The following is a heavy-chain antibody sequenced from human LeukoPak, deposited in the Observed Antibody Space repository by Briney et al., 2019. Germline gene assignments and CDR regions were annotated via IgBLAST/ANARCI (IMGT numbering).Heavy chain of an antibody. V-gene: IGHV3-30*02. CDR1: GFTFSDYT. J-gene: IGHJ6*03. D-gene: IGHD2-21*02. Sequence: GGSLRLSCEASGFTFSDYTMNWVRQAPGKGLEWVAFIRFDGSNKYYADSVKGRFTISRDNSKNTLYLQMNGLRAEDTAVYYCAKGNCGGDCYTYYYFYMDVWGKGTTVTVSS. CDR3: AKGNCGGDCYTYYYFYMDV. CDR2: IRFDGSNK.